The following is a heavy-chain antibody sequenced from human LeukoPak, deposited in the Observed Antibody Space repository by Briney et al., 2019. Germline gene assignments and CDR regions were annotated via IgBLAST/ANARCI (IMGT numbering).Heavy chain of an antibody. CDR3: ARDLGGLGILDY. CDR1: GYTFTSYD. Sequence: GASVKVSCKASGYTFTSYDINWVRQATGQGLEWMGWMNPKSGNTGHAQKFQGRVTITRDTSISTVYMELSSLRSEDTAVYYCARDLGGLGILDYWGQGTLVTVSS. J-gene: IGHJ4*02. CDR2: MNPKSGNT. D-gene: IGHD3-16*01. V-gene: IGHV1-8*03.